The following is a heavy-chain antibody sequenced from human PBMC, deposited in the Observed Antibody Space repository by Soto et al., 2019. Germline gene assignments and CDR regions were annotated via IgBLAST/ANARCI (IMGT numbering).Heavy chain of an antibody. J-gene: IGHJ4*02. CDR1: GYSFTTYW. V-gene: IGHV5-51*01. CDR3: ARDVTGVPPFFLPY. D-gene: IGHD1-20*01. Sequence: PGESLKISCKASGYSFTTYWIVWVRQVPGKGLEYMGIIYPGDSDTTYSPSFQGQVTISADKSLSTAYLQWSSLKASDTATYYCARDVTGVPPFFLPYWGQGTLVTVSS. CDR2: IYPGDSDT.